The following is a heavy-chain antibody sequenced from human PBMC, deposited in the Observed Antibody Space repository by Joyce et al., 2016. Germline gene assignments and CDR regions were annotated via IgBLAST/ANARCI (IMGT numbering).Heavy chain of an antibody. Sequence: EVQLVQSGAEVKKPGESLKISCEAFGYTFASRWIAWVRQMPGKGREWMGSSFPGDRDTRYSPPFQGQVTISVDKSTNTAYLQWSGLKASDTAMYYCARLGSSSHYYFYYFMDVWGKGTTVTVSS. J-gene: IGHJ6*03. CDR3: ARLGSSSHYYFYYFMDV. D-gene: IGHD6-6*01. V-gene: IGHV5-51*01. CDR2: SFPGDRDT. CDR1: GYTFASRW.